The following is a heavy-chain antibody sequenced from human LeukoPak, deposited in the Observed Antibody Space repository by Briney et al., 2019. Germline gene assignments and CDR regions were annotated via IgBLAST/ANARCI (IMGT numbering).Heavy chain of an antibody. J-gene: IGHJ4*02. CDR2: IIPILGIA. V-gene: IGHV1-69*04. Sequence: SVKVSCKASGGTFSSYAISWVRQAPGQGLEWMGRIIPILGIANYARKFQGRVTITADKSTSTAYMELSSLRSEDTAVYYCARDQGGLRDIVATSLDYWGQGTLVTVSS. D-gene: IGHD5-12*01. CDR3: ARDQGGLRDIVATSLDY. CDR1: GGTFSSYA.